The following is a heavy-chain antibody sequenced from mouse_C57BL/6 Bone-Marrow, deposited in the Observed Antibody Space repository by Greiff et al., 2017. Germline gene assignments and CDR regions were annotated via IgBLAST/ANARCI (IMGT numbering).Heavy chain of an antibody. CDR3: ARGPTTVVADWYFDV. CDR1: GFTFSDYY. Sequence: EVKLVESEGGLVQPGSSMKLSCTASGFTFSDYYMAWVRQVPEKGLEWVANINYDGSSTYYLDSLKSRFIISRDNAKNILYLQMSSLKSEDTATYYCARGPTTVVADWYFDVWGTGTTVTVSS. D-gene: IGHD1-1*01. V-gene: IGHV5-16*01. CDR2: INYDGSST. J-gene: IGHJ1*03.